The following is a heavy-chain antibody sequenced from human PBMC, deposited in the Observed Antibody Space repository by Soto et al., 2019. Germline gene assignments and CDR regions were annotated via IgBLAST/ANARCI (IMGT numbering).Heavy chain of an antibody. CDR3: ARGLGSSGWYGPFDY. J-gene: IGHJ4*02. CDR1: GGTFSSYA. D-gene: IGHD6-19*01. CDR2: IIPIFGTA. Sequence: SVKVSCKASGGTFSSYAISWVRQAPGQGLEWMGGIIPIFGTANYAQKFQGRVTITADESTSTAYMELSSLRSEDTAVYYCARGLGSSGWYGPFDYWGQGTLVTVSS. V-gene: IGHV1-69*13.